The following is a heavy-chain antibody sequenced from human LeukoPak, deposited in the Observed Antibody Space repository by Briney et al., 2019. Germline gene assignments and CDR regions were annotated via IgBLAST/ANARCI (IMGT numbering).Heavy chain of an antibody. D-gene: IGHD6-19*01. V-gene: IGHV3-23*01. CDR1: GFTFCSHA. Sequence: GGSPRLPFAAPGFTFCSHAMSWGRPAPRKGLEWGSAISGSGGSTYYADSVKGRFTISRDNSKNTLYLQMNSLRAEDTAVYYCAKDPGYSSGWPVFDYWGQGTLVTVSS. CDR2: ISGSGGST. CDR3: AKDPGYSSGWPVFDY. J-gene: IGHJ4*02.